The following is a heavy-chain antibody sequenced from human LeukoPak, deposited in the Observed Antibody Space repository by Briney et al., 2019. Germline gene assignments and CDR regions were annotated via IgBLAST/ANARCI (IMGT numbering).Heavy chain of an antibody. CDR3: ARPPHIRSSGWYVY. D-gene: IGHD6-19*01. J-gene: IGHJ4*02. CDR1: GYSFASSC. CDR2: IYPGDSDT. V-gene: IGHV5-51*01. Sequence: GESLKISCKGSGYSFASSCIAWVRQMPAKGLEWMGIIYPGDSDTTYSPSFQGQVTISADKSSSTAYLQWSSLKASDTAMYYCARPPHIRSSGWYVYWGQGTLVTVSS.